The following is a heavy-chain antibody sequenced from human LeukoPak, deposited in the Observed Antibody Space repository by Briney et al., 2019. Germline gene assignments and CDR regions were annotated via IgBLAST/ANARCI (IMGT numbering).Heavy chain of an antibody. D-gene: IGHD2-2*03. J-gene: IGHJ3*02. CDR1: GGSIGSYY. Sequence: SETLSLTCTVSGGSIGSYYWSWIRQPAGKGLEWIGRIYTSGSTNYNPSLKSRVTMSVDTSKNQFSLKLSSVTAADTAVYYCARVEVGYCSSTSCYWTNVFDIWGQGTMVTVSS. CDR2: IYTSGST. V-gene: IGHV4-4*07. CDR3: ARVEVGYCSSTSCYWTNVFDI.